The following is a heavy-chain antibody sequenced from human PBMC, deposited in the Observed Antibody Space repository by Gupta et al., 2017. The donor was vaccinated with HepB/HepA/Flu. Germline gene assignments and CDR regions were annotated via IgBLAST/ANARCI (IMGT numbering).Heavy chain of an antibody. CDR1: GFTFNNAW. CDR3: VTSGIRNLYGDY. CDR2: IKSRTDGGTT. V-gene: IGHV3-15*01. D-gene: IGHD4-17*01. Sequence: EVQLVESGGGLVKPGGSLRISCAASGFTFNNAWMTWVRQAPGKGLEWVGHIKSRTDGGTTDYAAPVKGRFTISRDDSKNTLYLQMSSLKTEDTAVYYCVTSGIRNLYGDYWGQGTLVTVSS. J-gene: IGHJ4*02.